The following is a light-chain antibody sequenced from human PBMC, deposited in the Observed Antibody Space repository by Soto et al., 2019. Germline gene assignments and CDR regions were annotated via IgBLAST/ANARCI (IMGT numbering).Light chain of an antibody. CDR2: DAS. V-gene: IGKV1-5*01. CDR3: QQYNTYAT. CDR1: QSINTW. Sequence: EIHMTQSPSTLSASVGAGVTITSRASQSINTWLAWYQQNPGKAPKPLIYDASTLKTGVPSRFSGSGSGSEFNFTITGLQPDDFATYFCQQYNTYATFGQGTRLEIK. J-gene: IGKJ5*01.